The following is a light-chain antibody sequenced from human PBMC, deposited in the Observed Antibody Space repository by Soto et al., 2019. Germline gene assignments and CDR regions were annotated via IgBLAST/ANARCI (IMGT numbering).Light chain of an antibody. CDR2: GAS. CDR3: QQYSSWQLT. V-gene: IGKV3-15*01. CDR1: QSVNSG. Sequence: EVVLTQSPATLSVSPGERATLSCRASQSVNSGLAWYQQKPGQAPRLLIYGASPRATDIPARFSGSGSGTEFTLTVSSLQSEDFAVYSCQQYSSWQLTFGGGTKVESK. J-gene: IGKJ4*01.